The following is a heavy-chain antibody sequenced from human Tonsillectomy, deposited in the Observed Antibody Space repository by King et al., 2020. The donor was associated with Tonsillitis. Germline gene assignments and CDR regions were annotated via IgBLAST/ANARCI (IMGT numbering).Heavy chain of an antibody. V-gene: IGHV3-21*04. D-gene: IGHD3-22*01. CDR1: GFTFSSYS. J-gene: IGHJ3*02. CDR2: ISSSSSYI. Sequence: QLVQSGGGLVKPGGSLRLSCAASGFTFSSYSMNWVRQAPGKGLEWVSSISSSSSYIYYADSVKGRFTISRDNAKNSLYLQMNSLRAEDTAVYYCARDPGYYESGNDAFDIWGQGTMVTVSS. CDR3: ARDPGYYESGNDAFDI.